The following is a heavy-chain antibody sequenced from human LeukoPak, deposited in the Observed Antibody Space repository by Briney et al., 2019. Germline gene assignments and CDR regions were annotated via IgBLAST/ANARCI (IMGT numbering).Heavy chain of an antibody. CDR3: ARPQLLWFGEGGAFDI. D-gene: IGHD3-10*01. J-gene: IGHJ3*02. Sequence: PGRSLRLSCAASGFTFSSYGMHWVRQAPGKGLEWVAVISYDGSNKYYADSVKGRFTISRDNSKNSLYLQMNSLRAEDTAVYYCARPQLLWFGEGGAFDIWGQGTMVTVSS. CDR1: GFTFSSYG. CDR2: ISYDGSNK. V-gene: IGHV3-30*03.